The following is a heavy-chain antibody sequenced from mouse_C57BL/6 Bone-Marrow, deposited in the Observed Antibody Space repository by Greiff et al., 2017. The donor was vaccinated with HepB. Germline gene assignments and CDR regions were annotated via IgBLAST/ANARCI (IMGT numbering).Heavy chain of an antibody. J-gene: IGHJ2*01. Sequence: QVQLKESGPGILQPSQTLSLTCSFSGFSLSTFGMGVGWIRQPSGKGLEWLAHIWWDDDKYYNPALKSRLTISKDTSKNQVFLKIANVDTADTATYYCARIPTGTGTEGQGRFDYWGQGTTLTVSS. CDR2: IWWDDDK. CDR1: GFSLSTFGMG. CDR3: ARIPTGTGTEGQGRFDY. D-gene: IGHD4-1*02. V-gene: IGHV8-8*01.